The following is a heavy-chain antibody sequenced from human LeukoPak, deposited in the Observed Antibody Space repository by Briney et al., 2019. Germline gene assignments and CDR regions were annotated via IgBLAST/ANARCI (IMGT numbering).Heavy chain of an antibody. CDR3: ARSPVYGGNSVGYFDY. D-gene: IGHD4-23*01. V-gene: IGHV1-69*13. J-gene: IGHJ4*02. CDR2: IIPIFGTA. CDR1: GGTFISYA. Sequence: SVKVSCKASGGTFISYAISWVRQAPGQGLEWMGGIIPIFGTANYAQKFQGRVTITADESTSTAYMELSSLRSEDTAVYYCARSPVYGGNSVGYFDYWGQGTLVTVSS.